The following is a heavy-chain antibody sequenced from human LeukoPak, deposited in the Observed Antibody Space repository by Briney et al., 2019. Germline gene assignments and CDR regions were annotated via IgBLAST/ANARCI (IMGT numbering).Heavy chain of an antibody. V-gene: IGHV3-23*01. D-gene: IGHD1-1*01. J-gene: IGHJ6*03. Sequence: GGSLRLSCAASGFTCSSYAMSWVRQAPGKGLEWVSAISGSGGTTYYADSVKGRFTISRDNSKNTLYLQMNSLRADDTAVYYCAKDGYDYYYYYMDVWGKGTTVTVSS. CDR3: AKDGYDYYYYYMDV. CDR2: ISGSGGTT. CDR1: GFTCSSYA.